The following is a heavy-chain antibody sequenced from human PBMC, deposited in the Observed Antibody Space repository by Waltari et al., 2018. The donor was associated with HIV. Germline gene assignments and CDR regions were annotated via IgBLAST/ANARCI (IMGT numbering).Heavy chain of an antibody. Sequence: EVQVVTTGGRLVLPGGSLRLSCTASNFRVVDNYITWFRQTPGTGLGGVSVLYVDGTSHYSDSVRGRFIVSRDKSKNTVFLQMNYLIVEDTALYFCTKGVKFYGPWGQGTQVTVSP. CDR1: NFRVVDNY. J-gene: IGHJ5*02. CDR2: LYVDGTS. CDR3: TKGVKFYGP. V-gene: IGHV3-53*05. D-gene: IGHD2-21*01.